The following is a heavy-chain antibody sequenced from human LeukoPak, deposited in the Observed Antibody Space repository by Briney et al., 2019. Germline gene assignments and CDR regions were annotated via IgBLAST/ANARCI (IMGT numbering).Heavy chain of an antibody. CDR3: ARDLGYCSSTSCRYFDY. Sequence: SETLSLTCTVSGGSISSGGYYWSWIRQHPGKGLEWTGYIYYSGSTYYNPSLKSRVTISVDTSKNQFSLKLSSVTAADTAVYYCARDLGYCSSTSCRYFDYWGQGTLVTVSS. CDR1: GGSISSGGYY. J-gene: IGHJ4*02. CDR2: IYYSGST. V-gene: IGHV4-31*03. D-gene: IGHD2-2*01.